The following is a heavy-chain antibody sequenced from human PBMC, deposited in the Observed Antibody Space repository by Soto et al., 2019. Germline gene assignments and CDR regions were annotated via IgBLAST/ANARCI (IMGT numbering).Heavy chain of an antibody. Sequence: QVQLVQSGAEVKKPGSSVKVSCKASGGTFSSYAISWVRQAPGQGLEWMGGIIPIFGTANYAQKFQGRVTITADESTSTAYMELSSLRSEDTAVYYCARGKRTVRGVIITEGYWFDPWGQGTLVTVSS. CDR2: IIPIFGTA. CDR1: GGTFSSYA. CDR3: ARGKRTVRGVIITEGYWFDP. J-gene: IGHJ5*02. D-gene: IGHD3-10*01. V-gene: IGHV1-69*12.